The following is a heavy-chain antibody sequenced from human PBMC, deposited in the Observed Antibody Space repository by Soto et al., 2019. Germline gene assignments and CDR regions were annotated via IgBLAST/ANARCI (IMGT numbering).Heavy chain of an antibody. Sequence: QVQLVESGGGVVQPGRSLRLSCAASGFTFSSYAMHWVRQAPGKGLEWVAVISSDGSDKYYADSVKGRFAISRDNSKNTLYVQLNRMRVEDTALYYCARDRQYGAGFIDVWGQGTTVTVSS. J-gene: IGHJ6*02. CDR1: GFTFSSYA. D-gene: IGHD3-10*01. V-gene: IGHV3-30*09. CDR2: ISSDGSDK. CDR3: ARDRQYGAGFIDV.